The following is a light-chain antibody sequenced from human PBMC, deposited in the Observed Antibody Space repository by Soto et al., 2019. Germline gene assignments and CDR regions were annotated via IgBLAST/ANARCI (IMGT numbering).Light chain of an antibody. CDR2: GAS. CDR1: QSVSSSY. CDR3: QQRSSWPLT. J-gene: IGKJ4*01. Sequence: EIVMTQSPATLSVSPGEGATLSCRASQSVSSSYLAWYQQKPGQAPRLLIYGASSRATGIPARFSGSGSGADFSLTISSLEPEDFAVYYCQQRSSWPLTFGGGTKVDIK. V-gene: IGKV3D-20*02.